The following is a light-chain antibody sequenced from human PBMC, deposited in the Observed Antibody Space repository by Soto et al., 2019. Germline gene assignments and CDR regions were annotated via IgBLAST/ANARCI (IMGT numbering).Light chain of an antibody. Sequence: QSALTQPPSASGSPGQSVTISCTGTSSDVGAYKYVSWYQQYPGKAPKLMIYEVTKRPSGVPDRFSGSKSGNTASLTVSGLQAXDEADYYCTSYVGNDIWVFGGGTQLTVL. V-gene: IGLV2-8*01. CDR3: TSYVGNDIWV. CDR1: SSDVGAYKY. J-gene: IGLJ3*02. CDR2: EVT.